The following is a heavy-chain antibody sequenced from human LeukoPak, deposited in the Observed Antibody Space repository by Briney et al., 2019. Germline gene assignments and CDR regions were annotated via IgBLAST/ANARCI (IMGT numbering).Heavy chain of an antibody. CDR3: AELGITMIGGV. D-gene: IGHD3-10*02. V-gene: IGHV3-21*01. J-gene: IGHJ6*04. CDR1: GFTFSSYS. Sequence: GGSLRLSCAATGFTFSSYSMNWVRQAPGKGLEWVSSISSSSSYIYYADSVKGRFTISRDNSKNTLYLQMGSLRAEDTAVYYCAELGITMIGGVWGKGTTVTISS. CDR2: ISSSSSYI.